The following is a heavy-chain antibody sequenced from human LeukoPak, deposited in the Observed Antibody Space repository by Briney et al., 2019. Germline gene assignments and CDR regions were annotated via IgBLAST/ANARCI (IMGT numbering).Heavy chain of an antibody. J-gene: IGHJ3*02. V-gene: IGHV3-74*01. Sequence: GGSLRLSCAASGFTISSYWIHWVRQAPGKGLVWVSRINSDGSNTSYADSVKGRCTISRDNAKNTLYVQMNSLRAEDTAVYYCARARYGDLDDAFDIWGQGTMVTVSS. CDR1: GFTISSYW. CDR3: ARARYGDLDDAFDI. CDR2: INSDGSNT. D-gene: IGHD4-17*01.